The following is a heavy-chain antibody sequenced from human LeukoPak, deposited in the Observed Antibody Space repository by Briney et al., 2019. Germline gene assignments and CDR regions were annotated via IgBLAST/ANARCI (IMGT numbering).Heavy chain of an antibody. CDR2: ISSSGSPI. V-gene: IGHV3-11*04. J-gene: IGHJ5*02. CDR3: ARYNYGSGTSFDP. CDR1: GGSFSGYY. D-gene: IGHD3-10*01. Sequence: LSLTCAVYGGSFSGYYWSWIRQPPGKGLEWVSYISSSGSPIYYADSVKGRFTISRDNAKNSLYLQMTSLRVEDTAVFYCARYNYGSGTSFDPWGQGTLVTVSS.